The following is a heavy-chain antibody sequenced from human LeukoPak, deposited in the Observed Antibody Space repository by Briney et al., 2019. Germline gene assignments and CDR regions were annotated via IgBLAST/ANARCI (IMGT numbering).Heavy chain of an antibody. CDR1: GGSVSSYY. J-gene: IGHJ6*03. D-gene: IGHD1-26*01. CDR2: IYTSGST. V-gene: IGHV4-4*07. CDR3: ARALRDGGSYSYYYYMDV. Sequence: PSETLSLTCTVSGGSVSSYYWSWIRQPAGKGLEWIGRIYTSGSTNYNPSLKSRVTMSVDTSKNQFSLKLSSVTAADTAVYYCARALRDGGSYSYYYYMDVWGKGTTVTVSS.